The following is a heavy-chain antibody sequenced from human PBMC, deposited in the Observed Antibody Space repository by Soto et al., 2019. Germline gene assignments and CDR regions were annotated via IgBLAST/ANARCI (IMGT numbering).Heavy chain of an antibody. CDR2: ISSNGGST. V-gene: IGHV3-64D*08. J-gene: IGHJ5*02. Sequence: EGSLDLSCPASGFTLVSYAIPWARQAPGKGLELVSAISSNGGSTYYADSVKGRFTISRDNSKNTLYLQMSSLRAEDTAVYYCVKDQSEVLMVYFTGNYNWFDPWGQGTLVTVSS. CDR3: VKDQSEVLMVYFTGNYNWFDP. D-gene: IGHD2-8*01. CDR1: GFTLVSYA.